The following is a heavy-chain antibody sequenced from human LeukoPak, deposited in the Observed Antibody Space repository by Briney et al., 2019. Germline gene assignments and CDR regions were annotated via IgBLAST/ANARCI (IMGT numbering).Heavy chain of an antibody. CDR1: GFTFSDYY. V-gene: IGHV3-11*05. D-gene: IGHD3-22*01. Sequence: GGSLRLSCAASGFTFSDYYMSWIRQAPGKGLEWVSYISSSSSYTNYADSVEGRFTISRDNSKNTLYLQMNSLRAEDTAVYYCAKDGSITMIVVVIGAFDIWGQGTMVTVSS. J-gene: IGHJ3*02. CDR2: ISSSSSYT. CDR3: AKDGSITMIVVVIGAFDI.